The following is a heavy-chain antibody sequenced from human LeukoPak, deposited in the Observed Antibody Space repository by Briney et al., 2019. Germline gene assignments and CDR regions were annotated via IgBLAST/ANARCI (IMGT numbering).Heavy chain of an antibody. CDR2: IYYSGST. D-gene: IGHD3-10*01. V-gene: IGHV4-59*01. CDR1: GGSISSYY. Sequence: PSETLSLTCTVSGGSISSYYWSWIRQPSGKGLEWIGYIYYSGSTNYNPSLKSRVTISLDTSKNQFSLRLSSVTAADTAVYYCARQLYVSGSYYAPMDVWGKGTTVTISS. J-gene: IGHJ6*03. CDR3: ARQLYVSGSYYAPMDV.